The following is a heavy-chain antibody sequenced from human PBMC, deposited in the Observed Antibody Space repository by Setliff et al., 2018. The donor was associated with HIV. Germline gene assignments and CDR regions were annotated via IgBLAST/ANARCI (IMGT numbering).Heavy chain of an antibody. V-gene: IGHV3-48*01. Sequence: PGGSLRLSCAASGFTFSSYSMNWVRQAPGKGLEWVSFISGNSGAVTYADSVKGRFTISRDNARNSLYLQLNSLRAEDTAVYYCARALSGGYCSGGSCYPFDYWGQGALVTVSS. J-gene: IGHJ4*02. D-gene: IGHD2-15*01. CDR1: GFTFSSYS. CDR3: ARALSGGYCSGGSCYPFDY. CDR2: ISGNSGAV.